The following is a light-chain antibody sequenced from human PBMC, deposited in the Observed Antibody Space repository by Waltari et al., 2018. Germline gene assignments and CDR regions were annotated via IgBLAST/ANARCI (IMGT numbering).Light chain of an antibody. J-gene: IGKJ5*01. V-gene: IGKV1-5*03. CDR1: QSISAY. CDR3: HQRSNWPIT. CDR2: QAS. Sequence: DIQMTQSPSTLSASVGDRVTITCRASQSISAYLAWYQQKPGKAPRLLIDQASTLENEVPSRFSGRGAGTDFTLTISSLESEDFAVYYCHQRSNWPITFGQGTRLEIK.